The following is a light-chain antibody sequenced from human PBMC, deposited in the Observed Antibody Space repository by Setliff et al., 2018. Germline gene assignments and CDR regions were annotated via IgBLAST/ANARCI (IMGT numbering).Light chain of an antibody. V-gene: IGLV2-8*01. CDR1: SNDVWGHNY. CDR3: SSYADSNIFL. Sequence: QSVLTQPPSASGSPGQSVTISCTGTSNDVWGHNYVSWYQQHPGKAPQLIIYDVTKRPSGVPDRFSGSKSGNTASLTVSGLQAEDEADYYCSSYADSNIFLFGTGDQGHRP. J-gene: IGLJ1*01. CDR2: DVT.